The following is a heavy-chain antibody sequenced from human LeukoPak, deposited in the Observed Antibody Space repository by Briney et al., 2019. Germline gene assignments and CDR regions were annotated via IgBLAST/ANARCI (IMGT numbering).Heavy chain of an antibody. CDR3: ARRPQRLWFGGVPAFDP. CDR1: GGSFSGYY. D-gene: IGHD3-10*01. J-gene: IGHJ5*02. V-gene: IGHV4-34*01. CDR2: INHSGST. Sequence: SETLSLTCAVYGGSFSGYYWSWIRQPPGKGLEWIGEINHSGSTNYNPSLKSRVTISVDTSKNQFSLKLSSVTAADTAVYYCARRPQRLWFGGVPAFDPWGQGTLVTVSS.